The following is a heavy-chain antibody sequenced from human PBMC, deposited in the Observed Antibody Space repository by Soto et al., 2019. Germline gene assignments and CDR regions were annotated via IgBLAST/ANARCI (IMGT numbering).Heavy chain of an antibody. J-gene: IGHJ4*02. CDR1: GFTFSSYG. CDR2: ISYDGSNK. Sequence: QVQLVESGGGVVQPGRSLRLSCAASGFTFSSYGMHWVRQAPGKGLEWVAVISYDGSNKYYADSVKGRFTISRDNSKNTLYLQMNSLRAEDTAVYYCAKAGLRFLEWLSTFDYWGQGTLVTVSS. CDR3: AKAGLRFLEWLSTFDY. V-gene: IGHV3-30*18. D-gene: IGHD3-3*01.